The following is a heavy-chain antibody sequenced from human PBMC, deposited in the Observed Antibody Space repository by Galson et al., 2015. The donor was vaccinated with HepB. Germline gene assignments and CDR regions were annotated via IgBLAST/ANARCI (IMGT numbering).Heavy chain of an antibody. Sequence: SLRLSCAASGFTFSSYSMNWVRQAPGKGLEWVSSISSSSSYIYYADSVKGRFTISRDNAKNSLYLQMNSLRAEDTAVYYCASQLWFGELFYPLDYWGQGTLVTVSS. CDR3: ASQLWFGELFYPLDY. CDR2: ISSSSSYI. CDR1: GFTFSSYS. V-gene: IGHV3-21*01. D-gene: IGHD3-10*01. J-gene: IGHJ4*02.